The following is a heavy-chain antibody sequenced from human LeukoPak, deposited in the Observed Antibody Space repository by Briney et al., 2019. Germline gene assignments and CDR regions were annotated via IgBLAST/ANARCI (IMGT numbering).Heavy chain of an antibody. D-gene: IGHD1-26*01. V-gene: IGHV4-4*07. Sequence: PSETLSLTCTVSGGSISSYYWSWIRQPAGKGLEWIGHIYTSGSTNYNPSLKGRVTMSVDTSKKQFSLKLSSVTAADTAVYYCARDKKVGRNYYYYYMDVWGKGTTVTVSS. J-gene: IGHJ6*03. CDR3: ARDKKVGRNYYYYYMDV. CDR1: GGSISSYY. CDR2: IYTSGST.